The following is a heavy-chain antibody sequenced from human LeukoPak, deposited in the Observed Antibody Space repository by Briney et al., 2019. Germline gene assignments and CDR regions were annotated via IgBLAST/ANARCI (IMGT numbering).Heavy chain of an antibody. CDR1: GFIFSNAW. CDR3: SGHMTSADY. CDR2: IKRNTDGGTT. Sequence: GGSLRLSCAASGFIFSNAWMSWVRRAPGKGLEWVARIKRNTDGGTTDYAAPVNGRFTISRDDSENTVYLQMNSLKIEDTAGYYCSGHMTSADYWGQGTLVTVSS. D-gene: IGHD2-21*02. V-gene: IGHV3-15*01. J-gene: IGHJ4*02.